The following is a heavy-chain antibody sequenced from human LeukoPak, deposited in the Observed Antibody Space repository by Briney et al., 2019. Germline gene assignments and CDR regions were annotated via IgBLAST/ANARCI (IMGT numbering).Heavy chain of an antibody. J-gene: IGHJ4*02. Sequence: PGGSLRLSCAASGFTFSDYYMSWIRQAPGKGLEWVSYISSSGSTIYYADSVKGRFTISRDNAKISLYLQMNSLRAEDTAVYYCARVESQYYDFWSGYYGLDYWGQGTLVTVSS. D-gene: IGHD3-3*01. CDR3: ARVESQYYDFWSGYYGLDY. CDR2: ISSSGSTI. CDR1: GFTFSDYY. V-gene: IGHV3-11*01.